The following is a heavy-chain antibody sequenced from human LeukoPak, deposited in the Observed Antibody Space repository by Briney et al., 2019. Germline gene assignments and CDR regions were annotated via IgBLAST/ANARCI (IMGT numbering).Heavy chain of an antibody. D-gene: IGHD4-11*01. CDR3: ARSTVTTDYFDY. V-gene: IGHV1-8*03. J-gene: IGHJ4*02. CDR1: GYTFTSYD. CDR2: MNPNSGNT. Sequence: ASVKVSCKASGYTFTSYDINWVRQATGQGLEWMGWMNPNSGNTGYAQNFQGRVTITRNTSISTAYMELSSLRSEDTAVYYCARSTVTTDYFDYWGQGTLVTVSS.